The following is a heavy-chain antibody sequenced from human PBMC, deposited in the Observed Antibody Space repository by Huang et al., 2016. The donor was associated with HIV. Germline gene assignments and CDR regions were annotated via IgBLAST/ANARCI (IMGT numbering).Heavy chain of an antibody. CDR1: GFTFSTYN. V-gene: IGHV3-48*01. D-gene: IGHD3-10*01. J-gene: IGHJ3*02. CDR3: ARFGSYYYGSGSYLDAFDI. CDR2: ITSSSGSI. Sequence: EVQLMESGGGLVQPGGSLRLSCAASGFTFSTYNMNWVRQARWKGLEWVSYITSSSGSIYYADSVKGRFTISRDNAKNSLYLQMNSLRAEDTAVYYCARFGSYYYGSGSYLDAFDIWGQGTMVTVSS.